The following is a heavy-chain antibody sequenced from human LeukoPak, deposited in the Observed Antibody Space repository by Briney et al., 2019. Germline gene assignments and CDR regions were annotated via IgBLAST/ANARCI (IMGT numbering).Heavy chain of an antibody. D-gene: IGHD7-27*01. Sequence: PSETLSLTCAVYGGSFSGYYWSWIRQPPGKGLEWIGEINHSGSTNYNPSLKSRVTISVDTSKNQFSLKLSSVTAADTAVYYCASRSPGYYFDYWGQGTLATVSS. J-gene: IGHJ4*02. CDR1: GGSFSGYY. V-gene: IGHV4-34*01. CDR3: ASRSPGYYFDY. CDR2: INHSGST.